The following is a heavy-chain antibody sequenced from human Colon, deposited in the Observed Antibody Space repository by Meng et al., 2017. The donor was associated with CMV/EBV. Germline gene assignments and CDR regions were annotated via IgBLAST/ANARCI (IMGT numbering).Heavy chain of an antibody. CDR3: ARWSADYCGGDCYFGRWFDP. CDR2: INPNSGGT. CDR1: GYTFTGYY. J-gene: IGHJ5*02. D-gene: IGHD2-21*01. V-gene: IGHV1-2*02. Sequence: ASVKVSCKASGYTFTGYYMHWVRQAPGQGLEWMGWINPNSGGTNYAQKFRGRVTMTRDTSISTAYMELSRLRSDDTAVYYCARWSADYCGGDCYFGRWFDPWGQGTLVTVSS.